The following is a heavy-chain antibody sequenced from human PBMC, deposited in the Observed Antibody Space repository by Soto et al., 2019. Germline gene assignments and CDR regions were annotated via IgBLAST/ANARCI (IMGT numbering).Heavy chain of an antibody. CDR3: ARVVFVPAAGSDY. CDR1: GFTFSSYS. Sequence: EVQLVESGGGLVQPGGSLRLSCAASGFTFSSYSMHWGRQAQGKGLEWVSSISSSSSYIYYADSVKGRFTIARNNAKNSLSLQMNSLRSEDTAVYYCARVVFVPAAGSDYWGQGTLVTVSS. V-gene: IGHV3-21*01. D-gene: IGHD2-2*01. J-gene: IGHJ4*02. CDR2: ISSSSSYI.